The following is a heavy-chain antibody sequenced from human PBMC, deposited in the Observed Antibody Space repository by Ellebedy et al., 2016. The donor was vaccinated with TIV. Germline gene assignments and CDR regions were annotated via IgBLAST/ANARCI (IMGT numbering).Heavy chain of an antibody. CDR3: ATREWQDPMDV. D-gene: IGHD3-3*01. CDR1: RYTFTSYY. V-gene: IGHV1-46*01. J-gene: IGHJ6*02. Sequence: ASVKVSXKASRYTFTSYYMHWVRQAPGQGLEWMGIINPSGGSTSYAQKFQGRITITRDTSASTAYMELRSLMSEDTAVYYCATREWQDPMDVWGQGTTVTVSS. CDR2: INPSGGST.